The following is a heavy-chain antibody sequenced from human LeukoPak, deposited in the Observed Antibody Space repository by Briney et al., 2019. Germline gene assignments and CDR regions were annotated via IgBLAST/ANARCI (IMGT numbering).Heavy chain of an antibody. CDR3: AKDMNPYYYDSSGHPDV. CDR1: GFTFDDYT. CDR2: ISWDGGST. V-gene: IGHV3-43*01. J-gene: IGHJ6*04. D-gene: IGHD3-22*01. Sequence: GGSLRLSCAASGFTFDDYTMHWVRQAPGKGLEWVSLISWDGGSTYYADSVKGRFTISRDNSKNSLYLQMNSLRTEDTALYYCAKDMNPYYYDSSGHPDVWGKGTTVTVSS.